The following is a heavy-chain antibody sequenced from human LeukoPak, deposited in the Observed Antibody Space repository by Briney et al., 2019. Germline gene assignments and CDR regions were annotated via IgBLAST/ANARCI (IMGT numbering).Heavy chain of an antibody. Sequence: SGGSLRLSCLASGFTFNLYSMHWVRQAPGKGLELVSVISSDGVYTYYAYSVKGRFTISRDNSKNTVYLQMSSLGADDTAVYYCAKVLDYCDGGTCYNPGMDSWGQGTLVTVSS. V-gene: IGHV3-64D*08. CDR1: GFTFNLYS. CDR2: ISSDGVYT. CDR3: AKVLDYCDGGTCYNPGMDS. D-gene: IGHD2-15*01. J-gene: IGHJ4*02.